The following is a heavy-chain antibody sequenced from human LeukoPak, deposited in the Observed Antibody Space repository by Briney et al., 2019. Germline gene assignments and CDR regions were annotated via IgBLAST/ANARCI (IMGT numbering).Heavy chain of an antibody. CDR1: EFTFSNYW. CDR2: INSDGSTT. J-gene: IGHJ4*02. Sequence: GGSLRLSCAASEFTFSNYWMHWVRQAPGKGLVWVSRINSDGSTTRYADSVKGRFTISRDNAKNTVYLQMNSLRAEDTAVYYCARDKGALDYWGQGTLVTVSS. V-gene: IGHV3-74*01. D-gene: IGHD1-26*01. CDR3: ARDKGALDY.